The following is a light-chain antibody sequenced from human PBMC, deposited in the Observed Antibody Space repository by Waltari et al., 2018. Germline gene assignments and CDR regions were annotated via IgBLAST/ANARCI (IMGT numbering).Light chain of an antibody. CDR2: DVS. CDR1: SSDVGGYNY. Sequence: HSALTQPASVSGSPGQSTTISCTGTSSDVGGYNYVSWYQKHPGKAPKLMIFDVSNRPSGVSNRFSGSKSGNTASLTVSGLQAEDEADYYCSSYISSDTLELFGGGTSLTVL. CDR3: SSYISSDTLEL. V-gene: IGLV2-14*03. J-gene: IGLJ2*01.